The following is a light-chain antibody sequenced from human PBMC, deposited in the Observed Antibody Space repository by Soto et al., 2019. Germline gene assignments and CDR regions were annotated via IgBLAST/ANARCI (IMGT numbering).Light chain of an antibody. Sequence: QSALTQPASVSGSPGQSITISCTGTRRDVGGYNYVSWYQQYPGKSPKLLIYEVTHRPSGVSNRFSGPKSGNTASLTISGRQAEVEADYYCSSYTISNTLPFVFGTGTKVTVL. CDR3: SSYTISNTLPFV. V-gene: IGLV2-14*01. J-gene: IGLJ1*01. CDR1: RRDVGGYNY. CDR2: EVT.